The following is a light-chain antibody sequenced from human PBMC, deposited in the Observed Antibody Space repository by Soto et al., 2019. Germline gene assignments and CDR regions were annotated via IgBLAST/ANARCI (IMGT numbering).Light chain of an antibody. CDR2: GAS. V-gene: IGKV3-15*01. Sequence: EIVITHSPSTLSVSPVERATLSFMASQSVSSNLAWYQQKPGQAPRLLIYGASTRATGIPARFSGSGSGTEFTLTISSLQSEDFAVYYCQQYNNWPRGKFGQGTKVDIK. CDR3: QQYNNWPRGK. CDR1: QSVSSN. J-gene: IGKJ1*01.